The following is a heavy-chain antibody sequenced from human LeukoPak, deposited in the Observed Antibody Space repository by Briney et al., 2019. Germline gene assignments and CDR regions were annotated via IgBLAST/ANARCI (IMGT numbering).Heavy chain of an antibody. J-gene: IGHJ6*03. CDR3: ARDLITVTTTFSYYYYMDV. CDR1: GFSFSSYW. CDR2: IKEDGSEK. Sequence: GGSLRLSCAASGFSFSSYWMSWVRQAPGKRLEWVANIKEDGSEKYYVDSVKGRFTISRDNAKNSLYLQMNSLRAEDTAVYYCARDLITVTTTFSYYYYMDVWGKGTTVTISS. D-gene: IGHD4-17*01. V-gene: IGHV3-7*01.